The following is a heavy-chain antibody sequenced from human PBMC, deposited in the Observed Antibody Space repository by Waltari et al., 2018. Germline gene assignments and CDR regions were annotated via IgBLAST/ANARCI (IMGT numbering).Heavy chain of an antibody. CDR1: GGPFTDYS. CDR2: ISHSGST. J-gene: IGHJ5*02. V-gene: IGHV4-34*01. CDR3: ARTWGYSPPLGWFDP. Sequence: QVQLHQWGAGLLKPSETLSLTCAVSGGPFTDYSWSWIRQSPDKGLEWIGEISHSGSTNYNPSLKSRVTMSVDTIKKQFSLKPTSVTAADTAVYFCARTWGYSPPLGWFDPWGRGTRVTVSS. D-gene: IGHD1-26*01.